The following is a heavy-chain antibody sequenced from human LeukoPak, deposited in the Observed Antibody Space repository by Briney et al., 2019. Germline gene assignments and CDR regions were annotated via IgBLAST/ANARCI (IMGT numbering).Heavy chain of an antibody. D-gene: IGHD5-12*01. CDR1: GGTNVA. V-gene: IGHV1-69*01. Sequence: SVKVSCKASGGTNVAISWVRQAPGHELEWMGGIITHFGTPDYSQKFQGRVTITADEPTSTVYMELTSLRLDVTAMYYCARNSRVASTSGLNYWGQGTLVTVSS. CDR2: IITHFGTP. CDR3: ARNSRVASTSGLNY. J-gene: IGHJ4*02.